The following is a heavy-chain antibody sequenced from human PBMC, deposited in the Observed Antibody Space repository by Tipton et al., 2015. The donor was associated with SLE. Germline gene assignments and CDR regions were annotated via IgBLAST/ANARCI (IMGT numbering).Heavy chain of an antibody. Sequence: TLSLTCTVSGGSITSHYWSRIRQPPGKGLEWIGYIYYSGSTNYNPSLKSRVTMSVHTSKNQLSLKLSSVTAADTAVYYCAGARSVNVFDIWGQGTMVTVSS. V-gene: IGHV4-59*08. D-gene: IGHD1-14*01. CDR1: GGSITSHY. CDR3: AGARSVNVFDI. CDR2: IYYSGST. J-gene: IGHJ3*02.